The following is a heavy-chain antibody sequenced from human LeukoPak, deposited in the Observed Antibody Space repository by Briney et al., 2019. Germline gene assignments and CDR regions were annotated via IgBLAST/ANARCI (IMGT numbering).Heavy chain of an antibody. D-gene: IGHD3-16*02. Sequence: GRSLRLSCAASGFTFSSYAMHWVRQAPGKGLEWVAVISYDGSNKYYADSVKGRFTISRDNSKNTLYLQMNSLRAEDTAVYYCATLYDYVWGSYRYTREPADYWGQGTLVTVSS. V-gene: IGHV3-30-3*01. J-gene: IGHJ4*02. CDR3: ATLYDYVWGSYRYTREPADY. CDR2: ISYDGSNK. CDR1: GFTFSSYA.